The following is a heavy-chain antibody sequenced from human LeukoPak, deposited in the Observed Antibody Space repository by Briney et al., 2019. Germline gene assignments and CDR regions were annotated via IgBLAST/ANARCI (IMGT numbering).Heavy chain of an antibody. CDR1: GDSVSSNTGA. D-gene: IGHD1-14*01. V-gene: IGHV6-1*01. CDR2: TYYRSKWNN. Sequence: SQTLSLTCGISGDSVSSNTGAWNWIRQSPSRGLEWLGKTYYRSKWNNDYAVSVKDRITINPDTSKDQFSLQLNSVTPEDTAVYYCAREVFKYGRFYFDYWGQGTPVTVSS. CDR3: AREVFKYGRFYFDY. J-gene: IGHJ4*02.